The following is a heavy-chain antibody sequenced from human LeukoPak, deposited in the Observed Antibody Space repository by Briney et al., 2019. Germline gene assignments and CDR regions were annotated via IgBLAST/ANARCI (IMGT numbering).Heavy chain of an antibody. CDR2: INLGAGGT. D-gene: IGHD2-15*01. V-gene: IGHV3-23*01. CDR3: AKERGWDY. J-gene: IGHJ4*02. CDR1: GFTFSNHA. Sequence: GGSLRLSCAASGFTFSNHAMTWVRQAPGKGLEWVSTINLGAGGTYYADSVKGWFTISRDISKNTLYLQMNSLRVEDTAVYYCAKERGWDYWGQGTLVTVSS.